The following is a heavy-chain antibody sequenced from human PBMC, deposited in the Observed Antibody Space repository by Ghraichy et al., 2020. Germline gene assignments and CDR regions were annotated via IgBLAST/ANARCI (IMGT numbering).Heavy chain of an antibody. D-gene: IGHD3-16*01. V-gene: IGHV3-23*01. CDR1: GFTFSSYA. CDR2: LSGSGGST. J-gene: IGHJ5*02. CDR3: AKVGGAGASSYNWFDP. Sequence: GGSLRLSCAASGFTFSSYAMTWVRQAPGKGLEWVSDLSGSGGSTYYADSVKGRFTISRDNSKNTLYLQMNSLRAEDTAVYYCAKVGGAGASSYNWFDPWGQGTLVTVSS.